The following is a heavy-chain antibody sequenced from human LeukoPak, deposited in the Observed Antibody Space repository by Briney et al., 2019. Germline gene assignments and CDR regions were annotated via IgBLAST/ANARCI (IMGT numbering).Heavy chain of an antibody. V-gene: IGHV3-53*01. CDR2: IYSGGST. Sequence: GGSLRLSCAASGFTVSSNYMSWVRQAPGKGLEWVSVIYSGGSTYYADSVKGRFTISRDNSKNTLYLQMNSLRAEDTAVYYCARRPSDCSGGSCYTSYYFDYWGQGTLVTVSS. CDR3: ARRPSDCSGGSCYTSYYFDY. D-gene: IGHD2-15*01. J-gene: IGHJ4*02. CDR1: GFTVSSNY.